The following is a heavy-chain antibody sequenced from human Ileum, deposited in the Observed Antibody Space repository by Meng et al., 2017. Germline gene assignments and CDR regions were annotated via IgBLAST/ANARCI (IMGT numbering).Heavy chain of an antibody. D-gene: IGHD3-3*01. J-gene: IGHJ5*02. CDR2: IYYSGST. V-gene: IGHV4-30-4*01. CDR1: GGSMRSGDYY. Sequence: QVQLQESGPGLVNPSQTLSLTCSVSGGSMRSGDYYWSWIRQPPGKGLEWIGYIYYSGSTYYTPSLKSRVIMSVDTSANRFSLKLSSVTAADTAVYYCARENTIFGVVWGSWFDPWGQGTLVTVSS. CDR3: ARENTIFGVVWGSWFDP.